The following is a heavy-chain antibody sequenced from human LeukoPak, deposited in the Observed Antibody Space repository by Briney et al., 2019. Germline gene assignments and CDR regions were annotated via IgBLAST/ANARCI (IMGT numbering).Heavy chain of an antibody. D-gene: IGHD2-8*01. Sequence: ASVKVSCMSSGYTFTNFFMHWLRQAPGQGLEWMGLINPSGSRTWFSEKFQGRIILTRDMSTSTDYMELSSLRSEDTAVYYCARDNDFDYWGQGTLVTVSS. J-gene: IGHJ4*02. V-gene: IGHV1-46*01. CDR3: ARDNDFDY. CDR1: GYTFTNFF. CDR2: INPSGSRT.